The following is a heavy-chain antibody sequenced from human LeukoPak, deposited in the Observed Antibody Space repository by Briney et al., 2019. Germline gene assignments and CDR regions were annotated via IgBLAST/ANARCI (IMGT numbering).Heavy chain of an antibody. V-gene: IGHV3-23*05. CDR1: GFTFSAYA. J-gene: IGHJ4*02. CDR3: AKVGAGVRGVMDS. Sequence: PGGSLRLSCEASGFTFSAYAMTWVRQAPGKGLEWVSSIGSDNKPHYSESVKGRFTISRDNSKDTLYLQMNSLRAEETAVYYCAKVGAGVRGVMDSWGQGTLVTVSS. D-gene: IGHD3-10*01. CDR2: IGSDNKP.